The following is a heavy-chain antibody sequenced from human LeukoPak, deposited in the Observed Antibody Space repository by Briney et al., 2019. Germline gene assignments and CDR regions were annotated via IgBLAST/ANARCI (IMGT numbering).Heavy chain of an antibody. J-gene: IGHJ4*02. CDR2: IYPGDSDT. CDR3: ARQLGPDYDILTGYPHFDY. D-gene: IGHD3-9*01. V-gene: IGHV5-51*01. CDR1: GYSINNYW. Sequence: GESLKISCKGSGYSINNYWIGWVRQMPGKGLEWMGIIYPGDSDTRYSPSFQGQVTISADKSISTAYLQWSSLKASDTAMYYCARQLGPDYDILTGYPHFDYWGQGTLVTVSS.